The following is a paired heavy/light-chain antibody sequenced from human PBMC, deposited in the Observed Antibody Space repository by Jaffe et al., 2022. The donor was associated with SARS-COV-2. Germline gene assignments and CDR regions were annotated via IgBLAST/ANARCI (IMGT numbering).Heavy chain of an antibody. J-gene: IGHJ6*02. CDR1: GFTFSDYY. Sequence: QVQLVESGGGLVKPGGSLRLSCAASGFTFSDYYMSWIRQAPGKGLEWVSYISSSGSTIYYADSVKGRFTISRDNAKNSLYLQMNSLRAEDTAVYYCAIPPLRYRNYYGMDVWGQGTTVTVSS. CDR2: ISSSGSTI. V-gene: IGHV3-11*01. D-gene: IGHD3-9*01. CDR3: AIPPLRYRNYYGMDV.
Light chain of an antibody. CDR2: QDR. J-gene: IGLJ2*01. Sequence: SYELTQPPSVSVSPGQTAIITCSGDKLGDKFACWYQQKPGQSPVMVIYQDRKRPSGIPERFSGSNSGNTATLTISGTQAMDEADYYCQAWDSSTVVFGGGTKLTVL. V-gene: IGLV3-1*01. CDR3: QAWDSSTVV. CDR1: KLGDKF.